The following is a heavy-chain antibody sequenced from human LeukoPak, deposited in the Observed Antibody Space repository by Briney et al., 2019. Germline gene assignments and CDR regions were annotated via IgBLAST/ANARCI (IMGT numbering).Heavy chain of an antibody. D-gene: IGHD3-22*01. Sequence: ASVKVSCKASGYTFTSYDINWVRQATGQALEWMGWMNPNSGNTGYAQKFQRRVTMTRNTSINTAYMEVSSLRSEDTAVYYCARRVASSGTPLGYWGQGTLVTVPS. CDR3: ARRVASSGTPLGY. CDR2: MNPNSGNT. J-gene: IGHJ4*02. V-gene: IGHV1-8*01. CDR1: GYTFTSYD.